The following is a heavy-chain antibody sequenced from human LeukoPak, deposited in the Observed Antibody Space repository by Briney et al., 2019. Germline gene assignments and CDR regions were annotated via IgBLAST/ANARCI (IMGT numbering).Heavy chain of an antibody. CDR3: ARDEDAF. CDR2: ISNDGSNI. J-gene: IGHJ4*02. Sequence: PGTSLRLSCATSGFTFSNYGMHWVRQAPGKGLEWVAVISNDGSNIQYADSAKGRFTISRDNSKNTVYLQMNSLRDEDTAVYYCARDEDAFGGQGTLVTVSS. V-gene: IGHV3-30*03. CDR1: GFTFSNYG.